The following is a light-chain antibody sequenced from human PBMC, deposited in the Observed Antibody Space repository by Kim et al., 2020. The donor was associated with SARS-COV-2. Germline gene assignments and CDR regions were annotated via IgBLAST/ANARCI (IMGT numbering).Light chain of an antibody. Sequence: SYELTQPPSVSVAPGKTARITCGGNNIGSKSVHWYQQKPGQAPVLVIYYDSDQPSGIPERFSGSNSGNTATLTISRVEAGDEADYYCQVWESSSDQVFGGGTKLTVL. V-gene: IGLV3-21*01. J-gene: IGLJ3*02. CDR3: QVWESSSDQV. CDR2: YDS. CDR1: NIGSKS.